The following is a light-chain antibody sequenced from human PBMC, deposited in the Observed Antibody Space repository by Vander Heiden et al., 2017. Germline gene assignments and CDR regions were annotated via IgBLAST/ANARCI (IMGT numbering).Light chain of an antibody. Sequence: QSALTQPASVSGSPGQSITISCTGTSSDVGGYNYVPWYQQHPGKAPKLMIYDVSYRPSGVSNRFSGSKSGNTASLTISGLQAEDEADYYCSSYTSSSALGVFGGGTKLTVL. CDR2: DVS. J-gene: IGLJ3*02. V-gene: IGLV2-14*03. CDR3: SSYTSSSALGV. CDR1: SSDVGGYNY.